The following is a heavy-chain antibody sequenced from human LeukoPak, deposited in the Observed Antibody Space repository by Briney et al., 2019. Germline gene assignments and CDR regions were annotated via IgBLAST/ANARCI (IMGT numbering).Heavy chain of an antibody. D-gene: IGHD4-23*01. Sequence: PGGSLRLSCAAFGFTFSGYAMNWVRQAPGKGLESVSAISGSGDSTYYAGSVKGRFTISTDNSKNTLYLQMNSLRAEDTAVYYCSFAAWGRGGYWGQGTLVTVSS. CDR1: GFTFSGYA. CDR3: SFAAWGRGGY. J-gene: IGHJ4*02. V-gene: IGHV3-23*01. CDR2: ISGSGDST.